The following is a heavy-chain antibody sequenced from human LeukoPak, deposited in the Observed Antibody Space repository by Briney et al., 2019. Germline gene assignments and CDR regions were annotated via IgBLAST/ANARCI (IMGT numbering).Heavy chain of an antibody. CDR3: ASLRSTEFDY. Sequence: SQTLSLTCTVSGGSISSSSYYWGWIRQPPGKGLEWIGSIFYSGSTYYNSSLKSRVTISVDTSKNQFSLKLSSVTAADTALYYCASLRSTEFDYWGQGTLATVSS. J-gene: IGHJ4*02. CDR1: GGSISSSSYY. V-gene: IGHV4-39*01. CDR2: IFYSGST. D-gene: IGHD1-14*01.